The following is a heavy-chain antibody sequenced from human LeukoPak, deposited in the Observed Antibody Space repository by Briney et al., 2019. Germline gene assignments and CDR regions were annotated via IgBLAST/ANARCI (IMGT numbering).Heavy chain of an antibody. CDR3: ARASSHLEWFDP. J-gene: IGHJ5*02. CDR2: IYYSGIT. V-gene: IGHV4-31*03. D-gene: IGHD3-3*01. Sequence: SETLSLTCTVSGGSISSGGYYWSWIRQHPGKGLEWIGYIYYSGITYYNPSLKSRVTISVDTSKNQFSLKLSSVTAADTAVYYCARASSHLEWFDPWGQGTLVTVSS. CDR1: GGSISSGGYY.